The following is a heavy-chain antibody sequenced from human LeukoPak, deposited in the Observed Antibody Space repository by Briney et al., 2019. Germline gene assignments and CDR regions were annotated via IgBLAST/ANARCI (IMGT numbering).Heavy chain of an antibody. Sequence: SQTLSLTCGISGDSVSSNSATWNWIGQSPSRGLEWLGRTHYRSKWSNDYAVSVKSRITINPDTSKNQFSLQLNSVTPEDTAVYYCARGIADSTGYFYVDYWGQGTLVTVSS. J-gene: IGHJ4*02. CDR2: THYRSKWSN. V-gene: IGHV6-1*01. D-gene: IGHD3-22*01. CDR1: GDSVSSNSAT. CDR3: ARGIADSTGYFYVDY.